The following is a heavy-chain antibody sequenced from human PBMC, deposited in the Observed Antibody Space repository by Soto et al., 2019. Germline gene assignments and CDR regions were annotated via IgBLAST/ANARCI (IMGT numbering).Heavy chain of an antibody. CDR1: GYTFTSYG. V-gene: IGHV1-18*01. J-gene: IGHJ4*02. CDR2: ISAYNGNT. D-gene: IGHD5-12*01. CDR3: ARASRGYSPGWFSGGY. Sequence: QVQLVQSGAEVKKPGASVKVSCKASGYTFTSYGISWVRQAPGQGLEWMGWISAYNGNTNYAQKLQGRVTMTTDTPTSKDNMELRSLRSDDTGVYYCARASRGYSPGWFSGGYWGQGTLVTVSS.